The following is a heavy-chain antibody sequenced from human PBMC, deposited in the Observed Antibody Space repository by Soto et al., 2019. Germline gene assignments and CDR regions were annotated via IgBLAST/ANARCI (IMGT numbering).Heavy chain of an antibody. J-gene: IGHJ1*01. D-gene: IGHD4-17*01. V-gene: IGHV1-18*01. CDR2: ISAYNGNT. CDR3: AREGVDMTTVTPAEYFQH. Sequence: QVQLVQSGAEVKKPGASVKVSCNASGYTFTSYGISWVRQAPGQGLEWMGWISAYNGNTNYAQKLQGRVTMTTDTSTSTAYMELRSLRSDDTAVYYCAREGVDMTTVTPAEYFQHWGQGTLVTVSS. CDR1: GYTFTSYG.